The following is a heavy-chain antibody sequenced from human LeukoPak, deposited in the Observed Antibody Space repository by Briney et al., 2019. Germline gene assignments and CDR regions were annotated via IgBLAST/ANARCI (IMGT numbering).Heavy chain of an antibody. Sequence: ASVKVSCKASGYTFTNYYMHWVRQAPGQGLEWMGIINPSTGSTNYAHKFQGRVTMTRDMSTSTVYMELSSLRSEDTAVYYCARDHYYDSSGGTTSGYWGQGTLVTVSS. CDR2: INPSTGST. V-gene: IGHV1-46*01. CDR1: GYTFTNYY. J-gene: IGHJ4*02. CDR3: ARDHYYDSSGGTTSGY. D-gene: IGHD3-22*01.